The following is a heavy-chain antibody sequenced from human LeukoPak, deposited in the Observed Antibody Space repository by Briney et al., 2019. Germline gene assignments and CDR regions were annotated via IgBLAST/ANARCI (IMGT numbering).Heavy chain of an antibody. CDR1: GYTFTGYY. CDR2: INPNSGGT. CDR3: ARGIGYCSGGSCYSY. D-gene: IGHD2-15*01. Sequence: ASVKVSCKASGYTFTGYYMHWVRQAPGQGLEWMGWINPNSGGTSYSQKFQGRVTMTRDTSISTAYMDLSKLRSDDTAVYYCARGIGYCSGGSCYSYWGQGTLVTVSS. V-gene: IGHV1-2*02. J-gene: IGHJ4*02.